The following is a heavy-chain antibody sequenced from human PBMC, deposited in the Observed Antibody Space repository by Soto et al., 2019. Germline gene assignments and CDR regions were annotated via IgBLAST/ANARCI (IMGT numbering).Heavy chain of an antibody. CDR2: INAGNGNT. Sequence: GASVKVSCKASGYTFTSYAMHWVRQAPGQRLEWMGWINAGNGNTKYSQKFQGRVTITRDTSASTAYMELSSLRSEDTAVYYCARGGGYYYGSGEYYYYYGMDVWGQGTTVTVSS. CDR1: GYTFTSYA. CDR3: ARGGGYYYGSGEYYYYYGMDV. J-gene: IGHJ6*02. V-gene: IGHV1-3*01. D-gene: IGHD3-10*01.